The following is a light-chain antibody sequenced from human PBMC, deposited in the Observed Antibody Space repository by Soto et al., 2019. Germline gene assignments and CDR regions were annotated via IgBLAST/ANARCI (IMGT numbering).Light chain of an antibody. Sequence: SVLAQPACVTGSPGQSVTISCTGTSSDVVGYNYVSWYQHHPGKAPKLIIYDVSNRPSGVSIRFSGSKSDNTASLAISGLRPEYEADYHCSSYTTSNTRQFVFGTRSEVTV. CDR1: SSDVVGYNY. J-gene: IGLJ1*01. V-gene: IGLV2-14*03. CDR3: SSYTTSNTRQFV. CDR2: DVS.